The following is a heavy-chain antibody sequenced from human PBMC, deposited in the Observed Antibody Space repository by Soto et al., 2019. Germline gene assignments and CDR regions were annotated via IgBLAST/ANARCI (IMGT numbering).Heavy chain of an antibody. J-gene: IGHJ5*02. CDR1: GYTFTNYG. CDR3: ARGVGSGSYYNQYNWFDP. CDR2: INVYNGNT. V-gene: IGHV1-18*01. D-gene: IGHD3-10*01. Sequence: QVQLVQSGGEVKKPGASVKVSCKASGYTFTNYGISWVRQAPGQGLEWMGWINVYNGNTKYAQKVQGRVTMTTDTSASTAYVELRSLRSDDTGVYYCARGVGSGSYYNQYNWFDPWGQGTLVTVSS.